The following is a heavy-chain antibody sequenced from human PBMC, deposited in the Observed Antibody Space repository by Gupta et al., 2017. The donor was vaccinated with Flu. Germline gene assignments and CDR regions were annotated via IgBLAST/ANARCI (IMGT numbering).Heavy chain of an antibody. V-gene: IGHV5-51*01. CDR2: VYPGDSDT. CDR3: ARRPLTAAGTSFDY. J-gene: IGHJ4*02. Sequence: EVQLVQSGPEVRKPGESLKISCKASGYNFAQNWNGWVRQRPGGGLEWMGIVYPGDSDTRYSPSSEGQVTISADKSITTAYLQWNTLRPSDTATYDCARRPLTAAGTSFDYWGQGALVTVSS. CDR1: GYNFAQNW. D-gene: IGHD6-25*01.